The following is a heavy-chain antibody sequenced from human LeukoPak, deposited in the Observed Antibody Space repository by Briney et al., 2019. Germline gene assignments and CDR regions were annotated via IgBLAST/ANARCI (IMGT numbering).Heavy chain of an antibody. V-gene: IGHV3-30*02. J-gene: IGHJ4*02. CDR2: IRYDGSNK. CDR3: AKDFTRGTRFGKIPHYFDY. Sequence: GGSLRLSCAASGFTFSTYGMHWVRQAPGKGLEWVAFIRYDGSNKYYADSVKGRFTISRDSSKSTLYLQMNSLRAEDTAVYYCAKDFTRGTRFGKIPHYFDYWGRGTLVTVSS. D-gene: IGHD3-10*01. CDR1: GFTFSTYG.